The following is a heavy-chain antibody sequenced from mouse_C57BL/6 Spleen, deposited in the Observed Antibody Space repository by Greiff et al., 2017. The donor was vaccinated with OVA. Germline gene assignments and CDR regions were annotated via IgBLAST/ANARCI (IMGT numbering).Heavy chain of an antibody. Sequence: QVQLQQPGAELVKPGASVKLSCKASGYTFTSYWMHWVKQRPGQGLEWIGMIHPNSGSTNYNEKFKSKATLTVDKSSSTTYMQRSSLTSEDAAVYDCARVDYNDAMDYWGQGTSVTVSS. V-gene: IGHV1-64*01. CDR1: GYTFTSYW. CDR2: IHPNSGST. D-gene: IGHD1-1*01. CDR3: ARVDYNDAMDY. J-gene: IGHJ4*01.